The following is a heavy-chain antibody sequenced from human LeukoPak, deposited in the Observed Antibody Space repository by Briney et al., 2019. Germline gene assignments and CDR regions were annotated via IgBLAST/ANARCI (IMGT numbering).Heavy chain of an antibody. V-gene: IGHV1-2*02. CDR1: GYTFTGYY. J-gene: IGHJ4*02. D-gene: IGHD3-10*01. Sequence: ASVKVSCKASGYTFTGYYMHWVRQAPGQGLEWMGWINPNSGGTKYAQKFQGRVTMTRDTSISTAYMELSRLRSDDTAVYYCARDLKLLWFGELPGYFDSWGQGTLVTVSS. CDR3: ARDLKLLWFGELPGYFDS. CDR2: INPNSGGT.